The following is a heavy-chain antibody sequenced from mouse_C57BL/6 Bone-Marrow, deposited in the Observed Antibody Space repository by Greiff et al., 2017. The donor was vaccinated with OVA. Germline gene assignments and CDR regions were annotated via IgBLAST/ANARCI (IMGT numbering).Heavy chain of an antibody. CDR2: INPYNGGT. Sequence: EVQLQQSGPVLVKPGASVKMSCKASGYTFTDYYMNWVKQSHGKSLEWIGVINPYNGGTSYNQKFKGKATLTVDKSSSTAYMELNSLTSEDSAVYYCARAGVTTRYYFDYWGQGTTLTVSS. V-gene: IGHV1-19*01. CDR3: ARAGVTTRYYFDY. J-gene: IGHJ2*01. CDR1: GYTFTDYY. D-gene: IGHD2-12*01.